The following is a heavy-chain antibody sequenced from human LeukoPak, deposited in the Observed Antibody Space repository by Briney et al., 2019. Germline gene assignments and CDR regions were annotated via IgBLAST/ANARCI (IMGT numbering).Heavy chain of an antibody. CDR3: ARGYYGSGSYYLYYYYYMDA. V-gene: IGHV1-18*01. J-gene: IGHJ6*03. D-gene: IGHD3-10*01. Sequence: GASVKVSCKASGYTFTSYGISWVRQAPGQGLEWMGWISAYNGNTNYAQKLQGRVTMTTDTSTSTAYMELRSLRSDDTAVYYCARGYYGSGSYYLYYYYYMDAWGKGTTVNVSS. CDR1: GYTFTSYG. CDR2: ISAYNGNT.